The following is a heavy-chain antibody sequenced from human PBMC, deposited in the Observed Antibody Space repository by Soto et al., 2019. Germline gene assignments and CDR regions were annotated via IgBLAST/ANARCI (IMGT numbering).Heavy chain of an antibody. CDR1: GFTFSDYY. D-gene: IGHD2-21*02. J-gene: IGHJ3*01. CDR3: ARGDLGGFDL. Sequence: GGSLRLSCAASGFTFSDYYMSWIRQAPGQGLVWVAHIQNDGSRTTYADSVKGRFTISRDNAKNTMYLQMNSLRAEDTAVYYCARGDLGGFDLWGQGTTVTVSS. CDR2: IQNDGSRT. V-gene: IGHV3-74*01.